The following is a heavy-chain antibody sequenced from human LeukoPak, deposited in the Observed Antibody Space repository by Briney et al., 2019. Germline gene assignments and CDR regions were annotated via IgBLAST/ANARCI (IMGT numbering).Heavy chain of an antibody. CDR2: IIPIFGTA. J-gene: IGHJ4*02. V-gene: IGHV1-69*05. CDR1: GGTFSSYA. Sequence: SVKVSFKASGGTFSSYAISGVRQAPGQGLEWMGRIIPIFGTANYDQKFEGRVTITTDESTSTAYMELSSLRSEDTAVYYCARDLSYCGGDCFRGGFDYWGQGTLVTVSS. CDR3: ARDLSYCGGDCFRGGFDY. D-gene: IGHD2-21*02.